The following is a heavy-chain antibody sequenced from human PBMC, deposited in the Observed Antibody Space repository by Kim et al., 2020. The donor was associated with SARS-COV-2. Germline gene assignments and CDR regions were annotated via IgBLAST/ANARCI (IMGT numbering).Heavy chain of an antibody. Sequence: GGSLRLSCAASGFTFSSYGMHWVRQAPGKGLEWVAVISYDGSNKYYADSVKGRFTISRDNSKNTLYLQMNSLRAEDTAVYYCAKWEAYCSSTSCYYYYYGMGVWGQGTTVTVSS. CDR1: GFTFSSYG. J-gene: IGHJ6*02. D-gene: IGHD2-2*01. CDR2: ISYDGSNK. CDR3: AKWEAYCSSTSCYYYYYGMGV. V-gene: IGHV3-30*18.